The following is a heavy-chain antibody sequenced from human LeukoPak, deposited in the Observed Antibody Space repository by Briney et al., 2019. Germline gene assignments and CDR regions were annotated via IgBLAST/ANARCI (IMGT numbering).Heavy chain of an antibody. CDR3: ARDRLTGDPLGGYFDP. D-gene: IGHD7-27*01. J-gene: IGHJ2*01. V-gene: IGHV4-59*01. Sequence: PSETLSLTCTVSGGSISSYYWSWIRQPPGKGLEWIGYIYYSGSTNYNPSLKSRVTISVDTSKNQFSLKLSSVTAADTAVYYCARDRLTGDPLGGYFDPWGRGTLVTVSS. CDR2: IYYSGST. CDR1: GGSISSYY.